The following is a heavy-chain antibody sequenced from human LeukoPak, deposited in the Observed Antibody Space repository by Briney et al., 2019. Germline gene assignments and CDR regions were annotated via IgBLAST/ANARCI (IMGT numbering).Heavy chain of an antibody. CDR1: GFTVSSSY. D-gene: IGHD5-18*01. Sequence: QPGMSLRLSCAASGFTVSSSYMSWVGQAPGKGLEWVSVIYSGGSTDYADSVKGRITISRDNSKNTLYLQMNSLRVEDTAVYYCARDLDSYGSYWGQGTLVTVSS. CDR2: IYSGGST. V-gene: IGHV3-53*01. CDR3: ARDLDSYGSY. J-gene: IGHJ4*02.